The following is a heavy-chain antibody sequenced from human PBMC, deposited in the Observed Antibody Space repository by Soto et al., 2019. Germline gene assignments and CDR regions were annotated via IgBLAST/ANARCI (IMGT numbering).Heavy chain of an antibody. CDR3: ARSRGIYYSNFDP. Sequence: QVQLVQSGAEVKKPGSSVKVSCKASADTFTGYTVTWVRQAPGQGLEWVGRVIPILGASNFAQKFQGRVTISAEKSTDIPYMFLTVLTSEDTPVYSCARSRGIYYSNFDPWGQGTLVTVSS. CDR2: VIPILGAS. V-gene: IGHV1-69*08. D-gene: IGHD3-10*01. CDR1: ADTFTGYT. J-gene: IGHJ5*02.